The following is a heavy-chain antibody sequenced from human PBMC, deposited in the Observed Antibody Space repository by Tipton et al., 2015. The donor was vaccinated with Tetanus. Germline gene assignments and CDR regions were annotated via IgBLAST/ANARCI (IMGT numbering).Heavy chain of an antibody. Sequence: TLSLTCTVSGGSVSGGDYHWTWFRQPPGKRLEWIGFVSSSGNSNYSPSLTGRVSMSLDTSKQQFSLSLTSATAADTAVYYCARGWSECSSWSCSPFDSWGQGTLVTVSS. CDR3: ARGWSECSSWSCSPFDS. CDR1: GGSVSGGDYH. V-gene: IGHV4-61*08. D-gene: IGHD2-2*01. CDR2: VSSSGNS. J-gene: IGHJ4*02.